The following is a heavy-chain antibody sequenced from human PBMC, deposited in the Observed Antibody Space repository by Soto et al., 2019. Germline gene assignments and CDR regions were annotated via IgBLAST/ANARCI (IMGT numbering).Heavy chain of an antibody. Sequence: GXSRKVSGKAAVYAFTSYGISWVRQTPGQGLEWMGWISAYNGNTNYAQKLQGRVTMTTDTSTSTAYMELRSLRSDDTAVYYCARTQYYDCLAAFDIWGQGTMVTVSS. CDR2: ISAYNGNT. D-gene: IGHD3-22*01. J-gene: IGHJ3*02. CDR1: VYAFTSYG. V-gene: IGHV1-18*04. CDR3: ARTQYYDCLAAFDI.